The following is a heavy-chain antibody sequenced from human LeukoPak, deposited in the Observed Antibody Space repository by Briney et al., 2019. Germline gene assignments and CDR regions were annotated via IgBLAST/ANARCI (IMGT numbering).Heavy chain of an antibody. D-gene: IGHD6-19*01. Sequence: GGSLRLSCAASGFTFSSYSMNWVRQAPGKGLEWVSSISSSSSYIYYADSVKGRFTISRDNAKNSLYLQMNSLRAEDTAVYYCAMRAQLRWLVRWVENDYWGQGTLVTVSS. CDR3: AMRAQLRWLVRWVENDY. V-gene: IGHV3-21*01. J-gene: IGHJ4*02. CDR2: ISSSSSYI. CDR1: GFTFSSYS.